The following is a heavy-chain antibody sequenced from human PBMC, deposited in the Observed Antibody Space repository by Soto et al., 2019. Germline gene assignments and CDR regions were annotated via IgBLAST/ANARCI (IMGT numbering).Heavy chain of an antibody. CDR1: GFTFSSYS. V-gene: IGHV3-21*01. CDR2: ISSSSSYI. Sequence: PGGSLRLSCAASGFTFSSYSMNWVRQAPGKGLEWVSSISSSSSYIYYADSVKGRFTISRDNAKNSLYLQMNSLRAEDTAVYYCARELVTMIVVVTIGSGMDVWGQGTTVTVS. D-gene: IGHD3-22*01. J-gene: IGHJ6*02. CDR3: ARELVTMIVVVTIGSGMDV.